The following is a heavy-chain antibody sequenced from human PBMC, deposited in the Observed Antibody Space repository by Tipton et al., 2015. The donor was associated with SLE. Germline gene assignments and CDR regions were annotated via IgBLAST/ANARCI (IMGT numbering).Heavy chain of an antibody. CDR2: ILSSGRA. D-gene: IGHD3-9*01. Sequence: TLSLTCVVYGGSFSDYYWSWIRQPPGKGLEWIGEILSSGRANHNPSLKSRVAISVDTSKNQFSLKLRSVTAADTAVYYCARGRQYDILTFYLDYWGQGTLVTVSS. CDR3: ARGRQYDILTFYLDY. CDR1: GGSFSDYY. V-gene: IGHV4-34*01. J-gene: IGHJ4*02.